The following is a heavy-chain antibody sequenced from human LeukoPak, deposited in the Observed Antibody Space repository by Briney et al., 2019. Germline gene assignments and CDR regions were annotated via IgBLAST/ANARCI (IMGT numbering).Heavy chain of an antibody. CDR3: ARDAGSYDFWSGYSTRYNWFDP. Sequence: GGSLRLSCAASGFTFSSYGMHWVRQAPGKGLEWVAVISYDGSNKYYADSVKGRFTISRDNSKNTLYLQMNSLRAEDTAVYYCARDAGSYDFWSGYSTRYNWFDPWGQGTLVTVSS. J-gene: IGHJ5*02. CDR1: GFTFSSYG. CDR2: ISYDGSNK. D-gene: IGHD3-3*01. V-gene: IGHV3-30*03.